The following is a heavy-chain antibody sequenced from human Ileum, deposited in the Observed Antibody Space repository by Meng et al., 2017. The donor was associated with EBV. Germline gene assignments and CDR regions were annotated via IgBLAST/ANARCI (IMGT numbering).Heavy chain of an antibody. V-gene: IGHV6-1*02. D-gene: IGHD3-22*01. CDR2: TYYRSKWYN. CDR3: ARDSSSSAYSPFDY. CDR1: GDSVSSTRAA. J-gene: IGHJ4*02. Sequence: HLQHLRPIPVNPLHTLPPTCAISGDSVSSTRAAWNWIRQSPSRGLEWLGRTYYRSKWYNDYAVSVKSRITINPDTSKNQFSLQLNSVTPEDTAVYYCARDSSSSAYSPFDYWGQGTLVTVSS.